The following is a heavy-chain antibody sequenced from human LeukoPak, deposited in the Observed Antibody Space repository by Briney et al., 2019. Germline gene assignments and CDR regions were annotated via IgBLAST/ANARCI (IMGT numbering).Heavy chain of an antibody. CDR1: GFTLSDYY. Sequence: GGSLRLSCAASGFTLSDYYMSWIRQAPGKGLEWVSYISSSGSTIYYADSVKGRFTISRDNAKNSLYLQMNSLRAEDTAVYYCARHHGDCTDAFDIWGQGTMVTVSS. J-gene: IGHJ3*02. CDR2: ISSSGSTI. CDR3: ARHHGDCTDAFDI. V-gene: IGHV3-11*01. D-gene: IGHD2-21*02.